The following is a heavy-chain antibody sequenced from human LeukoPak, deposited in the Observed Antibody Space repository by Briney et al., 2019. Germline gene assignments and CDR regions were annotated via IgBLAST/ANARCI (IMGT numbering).Heavy chain of an antibody. J-gene: IGHJ6*02. D-gene: IGHD5-24*01. CDR2: ISYDGSNK. CDR3: ARDYGGRWLQLRDYYYGMDV. CDR1: GFTFSSYE. V-gene: IGHV3-30-3*01. Sequence: GGSLRLSCAASGFTFSSYEMNWVRQAPGKGLEWVAVISYDGSNKYYADSVKGRFTISRDNSKNTLYLQMNSLRAEDTAVYYCARDYGGRWLQLRDYYYGMDVWGRGTTVTVSS.